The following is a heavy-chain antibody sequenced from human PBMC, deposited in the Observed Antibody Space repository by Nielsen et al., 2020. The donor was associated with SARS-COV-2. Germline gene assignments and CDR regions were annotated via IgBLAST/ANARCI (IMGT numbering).Heavy chain of an antibody. J-gene: IGHJ4*02. Sequence: GGSLRLSCAASGFTFSRNGMHWVRQSPGKGLEWVAVISYDGSNKYYADSVKGRFTISRDNSKNTLYLQMNSLRAEDTAVYYCAKGYSYAFDYWGQGTLVTVSS. CDR2: ISYDGSNK. CDR3: AKGYSYAFDY. V-gene: IGHV3-30*18. D-gene: IGHD5-18*01. CDR1: GFTFSRNG.